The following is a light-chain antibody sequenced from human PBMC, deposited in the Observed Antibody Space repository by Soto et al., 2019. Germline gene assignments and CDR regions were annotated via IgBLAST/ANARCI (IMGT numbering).Light chain of an antibody. CDR3: QQSYSTPRT. CDR2: AAS. J-gene: IGKJ1*01. CDR1: QSISSY. Sequence: DIQMTQSPSSLSASVGDRVTITCRASQSISSYLNWYQQKPGKAPKVMSHAASSLQSGVPSRFSGSGSGTDFTLTISSLQPEDFATYYCQQSYSTPRTFGQGTKVDIK. V-gene: IGKV1-39*01.